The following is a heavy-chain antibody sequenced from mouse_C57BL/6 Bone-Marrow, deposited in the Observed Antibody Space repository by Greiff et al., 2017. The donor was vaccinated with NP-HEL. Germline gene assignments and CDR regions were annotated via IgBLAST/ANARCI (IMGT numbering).Heavy chain of an antibody. CDR3: ASPYYGSSYAWFAY. D-gene: IGHD1-1*01. CDR1: GFTFSSYG. J-gene: IGHJ3*01. CDR2: ISSGGSYT. V-gene: IGHV5-6*01. Sequence: EVKVVESGGDLVQPGGSLKLSCAASGFTFSSYGMSWVRQTPDKRLEWVATISSGGSYTYYPDSVKGRFTISRDNAKNTLYLQMSSLKSEDTAMDYCASPYYGSSYAWFAYWGQVTLVTVSA.